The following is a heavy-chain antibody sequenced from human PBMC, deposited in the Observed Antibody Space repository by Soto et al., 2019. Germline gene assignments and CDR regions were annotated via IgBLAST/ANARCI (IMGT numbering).Heavy chain of an antibody. CDR2: IIPIIGTA. CDR3: ARVYRPYGSGSYYNT. D-gene: IGHD3-10*01. V-gene: IGHV1-69*13. Sequence: SVKVSCKASGGTFSSYAISWVRQAPGQGLEWMGGIIPIIGTANYAQKFQGRVTITADESTSTAYMELSSLRSGDTAVYYCARVYRPYGSGSYYNTWGQGTLVTVSS. CDR1: GGTFSSYA. J-gene: IGHJ5*02.